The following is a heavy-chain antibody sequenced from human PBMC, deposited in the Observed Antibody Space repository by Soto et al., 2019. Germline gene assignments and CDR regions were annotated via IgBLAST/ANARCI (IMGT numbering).Heavy chain of an antibody. J-gene: IGHJ6*02. CDR3: ARGGWWFGELLINYYYYGMDV. V-gene: IGHV4-31*11. CDR1: GGSISICGYY. CDR2: VYYSGST. Sequence: PSDTLSLTCAVSGGSISICGYYWSGIRQHPGKGLEWIGYVYYSGSTYYNPSLKSRVTISVDTSKNQFSLKLSSVTAADTAVYYCARGGWWFGELLINYYYYGMDVWGQGTTVT. D-gene: IGHD3-10*01.